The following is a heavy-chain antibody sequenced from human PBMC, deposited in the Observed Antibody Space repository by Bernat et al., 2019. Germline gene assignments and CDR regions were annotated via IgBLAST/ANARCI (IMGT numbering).Heavy chain of an antibody. D-gene: IGHD4-17*01. CDR3: ARWPFYGYNWFDP. J-gene: IGHJ5*02. CDR2: ISSSGSTI. CDR1: GFTFSSYE. Sequence: EVQLVESGGGLVQPGGSLRLSCAASGFTFSSYEMNWVRQAPGKGLEWVSYISSSGSTIYYADSVKGRFTISRDNAKNSLYLQMNSLRAEDTAVYYCARWPFYGYNWFDPWGQGTLVTASS. V-gene: IGHV3-48*03.